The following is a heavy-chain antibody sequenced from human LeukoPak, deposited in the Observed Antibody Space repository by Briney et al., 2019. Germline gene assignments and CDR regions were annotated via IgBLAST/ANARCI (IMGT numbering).Heavy chain of an antibody. CDR2: IYYSGST. D-gene: IGHD3-10*01. J-gene: IGHJ4*02. CDR3: VGSATAPYHFDY. V-gene: IGHV4-39*01. CDR1: GGSISSSSYY. Sequence: SETLSLTCTVSGGSISSSSYYWGWIRQPPGKGLEWIGSIYYSGSTYYNPSLKSRVTISVDTSKNQFSLKLSSVTAADTAVYYCVGSATAPYHFDYWGQGTLVTVSS.